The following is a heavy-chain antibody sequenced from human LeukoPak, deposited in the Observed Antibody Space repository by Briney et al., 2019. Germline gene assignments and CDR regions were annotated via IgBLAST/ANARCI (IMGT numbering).Heavy chain of an antibody. J-gene: IGHJ4*02. CDR1: GGSISSGNW. D-gene: IGHD5-12*01. CDR2: IHHSGST. V-gene: IGHV4-4*02. CDR3: WHSGYESGFDY. Sequence: PSGTLSLTCAVSGGSISSGNWWSWVRQPPGKGLEWIGEIHHSGSTNYNPSLKSRVTISVDNSKNQFSLKVRSVTAADTAVYYCWHSGYESGFDYWGQGTLATVSS.